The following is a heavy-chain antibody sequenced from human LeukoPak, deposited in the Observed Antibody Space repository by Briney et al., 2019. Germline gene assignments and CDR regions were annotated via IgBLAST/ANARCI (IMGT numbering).Heavy chain of an antibody. D-gene: IGHD5-18*01. V-gene: IGHV4-59*01. Sequence: SETLSLTCTVSGGSISSYYWSWIRQPPGKGLEWIGYIYYSGSTNYNPSLKSQVTISVDTSKNQFSLKLSSVTAADTAVYYCARDSPGYSYGLDAFDIWGQGTMVTVSS. CDR2: IYYSGST. CDR1: GGSISSYY. CDR3: ARDSPGYSYGLDAFDI. J-gene: IGHJ3*02.